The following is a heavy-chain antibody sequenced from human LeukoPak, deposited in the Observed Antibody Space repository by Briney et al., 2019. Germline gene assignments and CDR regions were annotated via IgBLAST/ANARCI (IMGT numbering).Heavy chain of an antibody. J-gene: IGHJ4*02. V-gene: IGHV4-38-2*02. D-gene: IGHD6-13*01. CDR1: GYSISSGYY. CDR3: ARVYGYSSSWFDY. Sequence: PWETLSLTCTVSGYSISSGYYWGWIRQPPGKGLEWIGSIYHSGSTYYNPSLKSRVTISVDTSKNQFSLKLTSVTAADTAVYYCARVYGYSSSWFDYWGQGTLVTVSS. CDR2: IYHSGST.